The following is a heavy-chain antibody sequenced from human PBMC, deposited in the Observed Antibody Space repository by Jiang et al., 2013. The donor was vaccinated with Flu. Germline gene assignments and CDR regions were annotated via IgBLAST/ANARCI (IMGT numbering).Heavy chain of an antibody. Sequence: VQLVESGGGLVQPGRSLRLSCTASGFTFGDYAMSWVRQAPGKGLEWVGFIRSKAYGGTTEYAASVKGRFTISRDDSKSIAYLQMNSLKTEDTAVYYCTRDWGPQTISYFDYWGQGTLVTVSS. CDR3: TRDWGPQTISYFDY. CDR2: IRSKAYGGTT. CDR1: GFTFGDYA. J-gene: IGHJ4*02. V-gene: IGHV3-49*04. D-gene: IGHD3-16*01.